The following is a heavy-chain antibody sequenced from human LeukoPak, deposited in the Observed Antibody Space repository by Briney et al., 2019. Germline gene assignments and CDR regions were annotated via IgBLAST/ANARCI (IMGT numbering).Heavy chain of an antibody. Sequence: AASVKVSCKASGYSFASYGISWVRQAPGQGLKWMGWVSGYDGRTNYAQNLKGRVTVTAETSTSIVYMELRSLRSDDTAIYYCARDYYDDYEDTFDIWGQGTMVTVSS. V-gene: IGHV1-18*01. CDR3: ARDYYDDYEDTFDI. J-gene: IGHJ3*02. D-gene: IGHD4-17*01. CDR1: GYSFASYG. CDR2: VSGYDGRT.